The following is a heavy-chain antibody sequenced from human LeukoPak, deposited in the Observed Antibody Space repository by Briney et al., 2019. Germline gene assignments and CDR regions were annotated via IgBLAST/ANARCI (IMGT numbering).Heavy chain of an antibody. Sequence: ASVKVSCKASRYTFTGYYMHWFRQAPGQGLEWMGWINPNSADTNYAQKFQGRVTIAADKSTSTAYMELSSLRSEDTAVYYCARKGRGPYGSVNGYFDYWGQGTLVTVSS. D-gene: IGHD3-10*01. V-gene: IGHV1-2*02. CDR3: ARKGRGPYGSVNGYFDY. CDR1: RYTFTGYY. J-gene: IGHJ4*02. CDR2: INPNSADT.